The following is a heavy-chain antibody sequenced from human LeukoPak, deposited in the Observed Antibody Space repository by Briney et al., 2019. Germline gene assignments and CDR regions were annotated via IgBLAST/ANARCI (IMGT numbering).Heavy chain of an antibody. CDR3: ARALDYYDGRGYFDY. J-gene: IGHJ4*02. V-gene: IGHV4-39*07. CDR1: GGSISSSSYY. Sequence: SETLSLTCTVSGGSISSSSYYWGWIRQPPGKGLEWIGSIYYSGSTYYNPSLKSRVTISVDTSKNQFSLKLSSVTAADTAVYYCARALDYYDGRGYFDYWGQGTLVTVSS. CDR2: IYYSGST. D-gene: IGHD3-22*01.